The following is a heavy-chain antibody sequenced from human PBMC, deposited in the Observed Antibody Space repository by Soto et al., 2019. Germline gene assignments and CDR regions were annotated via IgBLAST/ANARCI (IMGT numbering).Heavy chain of an antibody. V-gene: IGHV4-39*01. D-gene: IGHD3-3*01. CDR1: GCSISSSSYY. J-gene: IGHJ4*02. CDR2: IYYSGST. Sequence: SETLSLTCAVSGCSISSSSYYWGWIRQPPGKGLEWIGSIYYSGSTYYNPSLKSRVTISVDTSKNQFSLKLSSVTAADTAVYYCARLGIHDFALGPPDYWGQGTLVTVSS. CDR3: ARLGIHDFALGPPDY.